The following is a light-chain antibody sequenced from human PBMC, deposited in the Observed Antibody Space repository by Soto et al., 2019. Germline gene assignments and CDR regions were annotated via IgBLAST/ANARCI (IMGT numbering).Light chain of an antibody. V-gene: IGKV3-11*01. CDR2: EAS. Sequence: EIVLTQSPATLSSSPVERATLFCRASQTVGVRLAWYQHKPGQAPRLIIYEASNRAAGIPARFSGSGSGTDFTLTISSLKPDDFATYYCQQYNSWTFGQGTKVDIK. CDR1: QTVGVR. J-gene: IGKJ1*01. CDR3: QQYNSWT.